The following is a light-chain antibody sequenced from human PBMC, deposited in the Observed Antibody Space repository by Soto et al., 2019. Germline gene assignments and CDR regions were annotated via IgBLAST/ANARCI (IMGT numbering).Light chain of an antibody. CDR2: ATS. CDR1: QGIGTL. Sequence: DIQLTQSPSAMSASVGDRVTITCRASQGIGTLLTWFQQKPGRVPKRLIYATSSLQNGVPTRFSGTGSGTEFTLTISSLQPEDFATYFCQQYYSYPLTFGGGTKVEIK. V-gene: IGKV1-17*03. J-gene: IGKJ4*01. CDR3: QQYYSYPLT.